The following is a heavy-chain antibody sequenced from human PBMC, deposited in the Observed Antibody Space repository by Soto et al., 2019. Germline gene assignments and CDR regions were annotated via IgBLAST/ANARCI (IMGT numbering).Heavy chain of an antibody. J-gene: IGHJ4*02. CDR3: AREGGYYYDSSGVFDY. V-gene: IGHV1-18*01. CDR2: ISAYNGNT. D-gene: IGHD3-22*01. CDR1: GYTFTSYG. Sequence: GASVKVSCKASGYTFTSYGISWVRQAPGQGLEWMGWISAYNGNTNYAQKLQGRVTMTTDTSTSTAYMELRSLRSDDTAVYYCAREGGYYYDSSGVFDYWGQGTLVTVSS.